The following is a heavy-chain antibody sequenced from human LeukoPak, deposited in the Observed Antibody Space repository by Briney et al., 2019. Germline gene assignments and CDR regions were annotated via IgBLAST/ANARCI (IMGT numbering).Heavy chain of an antibody. CDR1: GITFRNYW. Sequence: GGSLRLSCVASGITFRNYWMSWIRQAPGKGLEWVARIKSKDDGETIDYNAPVKGRFTISRDDSKNTLYLEMNSLKNEDTAMYYCTVRSSIWSQETLVTVSS. D-gene: IGHD6-13*01. V-gene: IGHV3-15*01. CDR2: IKSKDDGETI. J-gene: IGHJ4*02. CDR3: TVRSSI.